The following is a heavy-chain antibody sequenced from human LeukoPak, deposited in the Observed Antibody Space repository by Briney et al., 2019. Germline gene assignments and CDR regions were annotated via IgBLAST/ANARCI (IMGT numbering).Heavy chain of an antibody. CDR2: ISHDGSNK. V-gene: IGHV3-30-3*01. CDR3: ARGIAPGATPPLDY. Sequence: GRSLRLSCAASGFTFSGYGLHWVRQAPGKGLEWVAVISHDGSNKYYADSVKGRFTISRDNSNNTLYLRMNSLRADDTAVYYCARGIAPGATPPLDYGGQGTLVTVSS. J-gene: IGHJ4*02. D-gene: IGHD2-2*01. CDR1: GFTFSGYG.